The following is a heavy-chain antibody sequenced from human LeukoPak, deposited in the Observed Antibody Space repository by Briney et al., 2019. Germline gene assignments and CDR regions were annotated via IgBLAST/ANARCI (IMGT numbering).Heavy chain of an antibody. J-gene: IGHJ5*02. Sequence: GGSLRLSCAASGFTFSSYWMHWVRQAPGKGLVWVSRINSDGSTTNYADSVKGRSTISRDNAENKLYLQMNSLKVEDTAVYYCTRRVSATRWFDPWGQGTLVTVSS. CDR2: INSDGSTT. V-gene: IGHV3-74*01. CDR1: GFTFSSYW. D-gene: IGHD2-15*01. CDR3: TRRVSATRWFDP.